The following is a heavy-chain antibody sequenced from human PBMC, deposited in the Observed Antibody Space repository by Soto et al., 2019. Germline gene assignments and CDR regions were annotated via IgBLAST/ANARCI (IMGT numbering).Heavy chain of an antibody. J-gene: IGHJ6*02. D-gene: IGHD6-19*01. CDR1: GFSFSNYG. CDR2: ILYDGSNK. V-gene: IGHV3-30*18. Sequence: GGSLRLSCAASGFSFSNYGMHWVRQAPGKGLEWVAVILYDGSNKYYADSVKGRFTISRDNSKNTLYLQMNSQRAEDTAVYYCVKDLGVRFSGWDHYFYYSMDVWGQGTTVTVSS. CDR3: VKDLGVRFSGWDHYFYYSMDV.